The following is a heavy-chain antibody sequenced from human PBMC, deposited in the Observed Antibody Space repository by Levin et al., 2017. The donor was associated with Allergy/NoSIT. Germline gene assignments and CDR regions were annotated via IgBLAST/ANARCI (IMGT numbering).Heavy chain of an antibody. J-gene: IGHJ6*02. D-gene: IGHD3-10*01. CDR1: GFTFSSYD. V-gene: IGHV3-13*01. CDR2: FGTAGDI. CDR3: ARSGISDKYGGLYYGLDV. Sequence: GGSLRLSCAASGFTFSSYDMHWVRQAPGKGLEWVSMFGTAGDIYYLGSVKGRFTISRENAKNSLYLQMNSLRAGDTAVYYCARSGISDKYGGLYYGLDVWGQGTTVTVSS.